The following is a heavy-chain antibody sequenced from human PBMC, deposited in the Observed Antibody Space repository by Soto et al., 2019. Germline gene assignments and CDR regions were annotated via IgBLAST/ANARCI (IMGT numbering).Heavy chain of an antibody. V-gene: IGHV3-30*03. CDR2: ISENGARQ. CDR3: ARRLATTVSALGY. D-gene: IGHD4-17*01. J-gene: IGHJ4*02. Sequence: QVQLVQSGGGVVQAGNSLRLSCTASGLTFTSSSFHWVRQAPGKGLEWVAVISENGARQYSTESVRGRFLISRDSSKNTVYLQMNSLRPEDTGVYFCARRLATTVSALGYWGQGALVTVSS. CDR1: GLTFTSSS.